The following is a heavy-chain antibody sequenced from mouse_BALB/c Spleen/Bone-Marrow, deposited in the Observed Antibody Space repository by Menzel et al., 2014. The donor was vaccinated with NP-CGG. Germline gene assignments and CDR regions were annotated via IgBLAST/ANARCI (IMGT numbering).Heavy chain of an antibody. Sequence: VKLVESGPGLVQPSQSLSITCTVSGFSLTSYGVHWVRQSPGKGPEWLAVIWSGGSTVSNAAFISRLSLTNDNSRNQVFLKMNGLEANDTARYYCASNWDYAMDYWGQGTSVTVSS. D-gene: IGHD4-1*01. CDR2: IWSGGST. CDR1: GFSLTSYG. CDR3: ASNWDYAMDY. J-gene: IGHJ4*01. V-gene: IGHV2-2*02.